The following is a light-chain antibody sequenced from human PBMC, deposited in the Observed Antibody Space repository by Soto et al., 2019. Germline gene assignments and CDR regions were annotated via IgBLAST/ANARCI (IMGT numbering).Light chain of an antibody. CDR2: RNN. CDR1: SSNIGSNY. CDR3: SAWDDSLGGYV. J-gene: IGLJ1*01. V-gene: IGLV1-47*01. Sequence: QSVLTQPPSASGTPGQRVTISCSGSSSNIGSNYVYWYQQLPGTAPKLLIYRNNQRPSGVPDRFSGSKSGTSASLAISGLRSEDEAEYYCSAWDDSLGGYVFGTGTKLTVL.